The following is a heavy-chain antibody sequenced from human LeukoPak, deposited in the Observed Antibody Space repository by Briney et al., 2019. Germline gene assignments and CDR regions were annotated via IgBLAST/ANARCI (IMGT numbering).Heavy chain of an antibody. J-gene: IGHJ6*02. Sequence: SETLSLTCTVSGGSISSYYWSWIRQPPGKGLEWIGYIYYSGSTNYNPSLKSRVTISVDTSKNQFSLKLSSVTAADTAVYYCARDPGFGESDYYYGMDVGGQGTTVTVSS. V-gene: IGHV4-59*12. D-gene: IGHD3-10*01. CDR1: GGSISSYY. CDR3: ARDPGFGESDYYYGMDV. CDR2: IYYSGST.